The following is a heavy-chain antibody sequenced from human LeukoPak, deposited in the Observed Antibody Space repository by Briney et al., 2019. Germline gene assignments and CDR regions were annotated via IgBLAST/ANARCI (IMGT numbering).Heavy chain of an antibody. CDR3: ASCSERDGYTQADFDY. D-gene: IGHD5-24*01. V-gene: IGHV1-2*02. CDR1: GYTFTGYY. Sequence: ASVKVSCKASGYTFTGYYMHWVRQAPGQGLEWMGWINPNSGGTNYAQKFQGRVTMTRDMSTSTVYMELSSLRSEDTAVYYCASCSERDGYTQADFDYWGQGTLVTVSS. CDR2: INPNSGGT. J-gene: IGHJ4*02.